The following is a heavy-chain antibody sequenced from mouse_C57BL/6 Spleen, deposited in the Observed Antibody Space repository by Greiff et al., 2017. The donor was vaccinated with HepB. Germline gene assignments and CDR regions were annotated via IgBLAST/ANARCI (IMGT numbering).Heavy chain of an antibody. CDR2: IWRGGST. CDR1: GFSLTSYG. V-gene: IGHV2-5*01. CDR3: AKVYYYGSSPYAMDY. J-gene: IGHJ4*01. Sequence: VQGVESGPGLVQPSQSLSITCTVSGFSLTSYGVHWVRQSPGKGLEWLGVIWRGGSTDYNAAFMSRLSITKDNSKSQVFFKMNSLQADDTAIYYCAKVYYYGSSPYAMDYWGQGTSVTVSS. D-gene: IGHD1-1*01.